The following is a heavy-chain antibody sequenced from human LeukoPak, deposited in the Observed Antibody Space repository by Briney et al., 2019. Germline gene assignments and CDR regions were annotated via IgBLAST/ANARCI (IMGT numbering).Heavy chain of an antibody. CDR3: AKDYYGS. J-gene: IGHJ4*02. D-gene: IGHD3-10*01. CDR1: GSSVSAYT. CDR2: ISSGGTFI. Sequence: GGSLRLSCVASGSSVSAYTLNWVRQPPGKGLEWVASISSGGTFIYYADSVKGRFTISRDNSKNTLYLQMNSLRAEDTAVYYCAKDYYGSGGQGTLVTVSS. V-gene: IGHV3-21*01.